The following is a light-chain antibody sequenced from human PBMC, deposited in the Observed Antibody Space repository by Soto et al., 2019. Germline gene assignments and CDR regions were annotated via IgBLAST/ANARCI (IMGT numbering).Light chain of an antibody. CDR2: GAS. CDR3: KQYKSWPPIT. V-gene: IGKV3-15*01. J-gene: IGKJ5*01. CDR1: QTVPSM. Sequence: IEMTESPATLSLSPGQGATLARXASQTVPSMLAWYEQKPVNAPSLLINGASTRATRVQERLIGTGSGREFTLIISSLKSEDYAVYYCKQYKSWPPITFGQGTRLEIK.